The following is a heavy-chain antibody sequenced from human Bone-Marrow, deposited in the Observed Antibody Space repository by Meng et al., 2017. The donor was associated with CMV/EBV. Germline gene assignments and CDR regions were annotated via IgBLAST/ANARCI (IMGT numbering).Heavy chain of an antibody. CDR2: IRYDGSNK. J-gene: IGHJ6*02. Sequence: GESLKISCAASGFTFSTYGIHWVRQAPGKGLEWVAFIRYDGSNKCYVDSVKGRFTISRDNSKNTLYLQMNSLRAEDTAVYYCAKGSYNNYVYYYYGMDVWGQGTTVTVSS. D-gene: IGHD3-16*01. CDR3: AKGSYNNYVYYYYGMDV. V-gene: IGHV3-30*02. CDR1: GFTFSTYG.